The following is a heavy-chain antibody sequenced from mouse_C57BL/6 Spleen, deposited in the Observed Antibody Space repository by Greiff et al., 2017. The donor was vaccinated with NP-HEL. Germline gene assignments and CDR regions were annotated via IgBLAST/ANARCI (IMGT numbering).Heavy chain of an antibody. CDR2: ISDGGSYT. CDR3: ARDLNDGYYVGYAMDY. J-gene: IGHJ4*01. V-gene: IGHV5-4*01. CDR1: GFTFSSYA. D-gene: IGHD2-3*01. Sequence: EVQVVESGGGLVKPGGSLKLSCAASGFTFSSYAMSWVRQTPEKRLEWVATISDGGSYTYYPDNVKGRFTISRDNAKNNLYLQMSHLKSEDTAMYYCARDLNDGYYVGYAMDYWGQGTSVTVSS.